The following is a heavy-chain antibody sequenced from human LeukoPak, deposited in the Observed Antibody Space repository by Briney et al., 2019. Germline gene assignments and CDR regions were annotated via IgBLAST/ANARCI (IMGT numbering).Heavy chain of an antibody. CDR3: ARVGMTTGWTVGYYFDY. CDR2: ISSSGSTI. Sequence: GGSLRLSCAASGFTFSSYEMNWVRQAPGKGLEWVSYISSSGSTIYYADSVKGRFTISRDNAKNSLYLQMNSLRAEDTAVYYCARVGMTTGWTVGYYFDYWGQGTLVTVSS. CDR1: GFTFSSYE. D-gene: IGHD4-11*01. V-gene: IGHV3-48*03. J-gene: IGHJ4*02.